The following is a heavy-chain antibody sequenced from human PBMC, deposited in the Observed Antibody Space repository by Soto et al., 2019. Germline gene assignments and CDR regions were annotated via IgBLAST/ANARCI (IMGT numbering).Heavy chain of an antibody. CDR3: ARDPEYYDFWSGYLGPLGMDV. V-gene: IGHV3-74*01. D-gene: IGHD3-3*01. Sequence: PGGSLRLSCAASGFTFSSYWMHWVRQAPGKGLVWVSRINSDGSSTSYADSVKGRFTISRDNAKNTLYLQMNSLRAEDTAVYYCARDPEYYDFWSGYLGPLGMDVWGQGTTVTVSS. CDR2: INSDGSST. J-gene: IGHJ6*02. CDR1: GFTFSSYW.